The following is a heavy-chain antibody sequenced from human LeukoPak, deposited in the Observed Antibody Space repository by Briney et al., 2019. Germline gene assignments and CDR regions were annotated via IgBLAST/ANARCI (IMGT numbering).Heavy chain of an antibody. CDR3: AKTRTTFVAGIFDY. J-gene: IGHJ4*02. D-gene: IGHD6-19*01. CDR2: ISGSGGST. V-gene: IGHV3-23*01. Sequence: GGSLRLSCAASGFTFRTYGMNWVRQAPGKGLEWVSAISGSGGSTYYADSVKGRFTISRDNSKNTLYLQMNSLRAEDTAVYYCAKTRTTFVAGIFDYWGQGTLVTVSS. CDR1: GFTFRTYG.